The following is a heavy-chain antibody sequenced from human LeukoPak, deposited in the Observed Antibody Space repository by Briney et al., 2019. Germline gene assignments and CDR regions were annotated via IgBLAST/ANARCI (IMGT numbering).Heavy chain of an antibody. CDR2: IYTSGST. D-gene: IGHD2-15*01. Sequence: PSETLSLTCTVSGGSISSYYWSWIRQPPGKGLEWIGYIYTSGSTNYNPSPKSRVTISVDTSKNQFSLKLSSVTAADTAVYYCARGISWFDPWGQGTLVTVSS. J-gene: IGHJ5*02. CDR3: ARGISWFDP. V-gene: IGHV4-4*09. CDR1: GGSISSYY.